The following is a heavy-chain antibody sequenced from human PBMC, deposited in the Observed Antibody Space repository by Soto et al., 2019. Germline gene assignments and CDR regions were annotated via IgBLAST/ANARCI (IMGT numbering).Heavy chain of an antibody. D-gene: IGHD1-26*01. CDR2: IYFSGST. V-gene: IGHV4-31*03. CDR3: ASGTAWEVLLAY. Sequence: QVQLQESGPGLVKPSQTLSLTCTVSGASINSGGYYWSWIRQLPGKGLEWIGYIYFSGSTYYNPSLERRDTISLDTSQNQFSLKLSSVTAADTAVYYCASGTAWEVLLAYWGQGTLVTVSS. CDR1: GASINSGGYY. J-gene: IGHJ4*02.